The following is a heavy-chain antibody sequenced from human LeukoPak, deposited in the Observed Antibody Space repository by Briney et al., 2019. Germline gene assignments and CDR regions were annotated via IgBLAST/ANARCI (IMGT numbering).Heavy chain of an antibody. D-gene: IGHD3-10*01. CDR3: ARGAPLRGIDDAFDI. Sequence: ASVKVSCQTTGYTFSDYYVHWVRQAPGQGLQWMGWFNPDNGGTNVAERFQDRVTMTSDTSITSAYMELSRLTSDDTAVYYCARGAPLRGIDDAFDIWGQGTMVTVSS. CDR2: FNPDNGGT. V-gene: IGHV1-2*02. CDR1: GYTFSDYY. J-gene: IGHJ3*02.